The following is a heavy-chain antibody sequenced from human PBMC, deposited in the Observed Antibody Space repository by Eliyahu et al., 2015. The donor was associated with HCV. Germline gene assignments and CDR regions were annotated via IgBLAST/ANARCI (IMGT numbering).Heavy chain of an antibody. J-gene: IGHJ4*02. V-gene: IGHV3-11*01. Sequence: QVQLVESGGGLVKPGGSLRLSCAASGFTLGDYYMSWVRQAPGKGLEWVACISGSGTTIYYVDSVKGRFTVSRDNAKNSLFLQMNSLRVEDTAVYYCTRENYLPESWGQGTLVTVSS. D-gene: IGHD3-10*01. CDR1: GFTLGDYY. CDR2: ISGSGTTI. CDR3: TRENYLPES.